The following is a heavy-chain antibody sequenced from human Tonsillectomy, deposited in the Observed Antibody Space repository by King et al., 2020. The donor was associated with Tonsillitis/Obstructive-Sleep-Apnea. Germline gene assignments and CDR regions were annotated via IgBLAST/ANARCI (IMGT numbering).Heavy chain of an antibody. V-gene: IGHV1-46*01. J-gene: IGHJ2*01. CDR3: ARDTSYGDYATRSLDF. D-gene: IGHD4-17*01. CDR2: INPSGGST. Sequence: VQLVESGAEVKKPGASVKVSCKASGYTFTGYYMHWVRQAPGQGLEWMGIINPSGGSTSYAQKFQGRVTMTRDTSTSTVYMELSSLRSEDTAVYYCARDTSYGDYATRSLDFWGRGTLVTVSS. CDR1: GYTFTGYY.